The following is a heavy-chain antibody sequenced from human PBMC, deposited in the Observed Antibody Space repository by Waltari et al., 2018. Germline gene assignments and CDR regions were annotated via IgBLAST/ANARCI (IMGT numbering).Heavy chain of an antibody. CDR2: IYPDDSGT. V-gene: IGHV5-51*03. Sequence: EVQLVQSGAEVKKPGESLKISCKGSGYSFTSYWIGWVRQMPGKGVEWMGIIYPDDSGTSYSPSFQGQVTISADKSISTAYLQWSSLRSEDTAVYYCARDSYIAVAGRAFNYWGQGTLVTVSS. CDR1: GYSFTSYW. CDR3: ARDSYIAVAGRAFNY. J-gene: IGHJ4*02. D-gene: IGHD6-19*01.